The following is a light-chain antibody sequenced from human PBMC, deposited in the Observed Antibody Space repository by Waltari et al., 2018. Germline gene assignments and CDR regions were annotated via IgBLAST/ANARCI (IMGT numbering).Light chain of an antibody. CDR3: MQALQTPRT. CDR2: LGS. Sequence: DIVMTQSPLSLPVTPGEPASISCRSSQSLLHSNGKNYLDWYLQKPGQSPQVLIYLGSNRASGVPDRFSGSGSGTDFTLEISRMEAEDVGVYYCMQALQTPRTFGQGTKVEIK. V-gene: IGKV2-28*01. CDR1: QSLLHSNGKNY. J-gene: IGKJ1*01.